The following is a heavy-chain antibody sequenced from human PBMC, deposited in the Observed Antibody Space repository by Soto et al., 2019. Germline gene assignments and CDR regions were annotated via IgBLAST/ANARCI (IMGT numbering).Heavy chain of an antibody. Sequence: ASGPTRERTRVVLGLSGAVAGFSLTEDDVGVSWVRQPRGKALEWLAHILSNDEEVYSSSLTSRLTISKDPSKSQVVLTMSNTEPVDTATYYCARIRGYCSGGDRYFYYYAIDVSGQAPTVSVPS. CDR2: ILSNDEE. CDR1: GFSLTEDDVG. D-gene: IGHD2-15*01. CDR3: ARIRGYCSGGDRYFYYYAIDV. V-gene: IGHV2-26*01. J-gene: IGHJ6*02.